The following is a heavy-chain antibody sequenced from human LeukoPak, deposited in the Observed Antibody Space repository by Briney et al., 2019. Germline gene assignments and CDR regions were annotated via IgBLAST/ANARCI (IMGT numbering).Heavy chain of an antibody. Sequence: PSETLSLTCTVSGGSISSSSYYWGWIRPPPGKGLEWIGSIYSSGSTYYNPSLKSRVTISVDTSKNQFSLKLSSVTAADTAVYYCARRRQDAFDIWGQGTMVTVSS. J-gene: IGHJ3*02. CDR3: ARRRQDAFDI. CDR2: IYSSGST. CDR1: GGSISSSSYY. V-gene: IGHV4-39*01.